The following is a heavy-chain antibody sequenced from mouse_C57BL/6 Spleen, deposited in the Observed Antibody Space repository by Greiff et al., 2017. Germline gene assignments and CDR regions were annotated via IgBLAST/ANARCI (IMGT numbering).Heavy chain of an antibody. D-gene: IGHD2-12*01. CDR1: GYTFTDYY. CDR3: ARSAYYSSYFDY. V-gene: IGHV1-26*01. Sequence: VQLQQSGPELVKPGASVKISCKASGYTFTDYYMNWVKQSHGKSLEWIGDINPNNGGTSYNQKFKGKATLTVDKSSSTAYMELRSLTSEDSAVYYCARSAYYSSYFDYWGQGTTLTVSS. CDR2: INPNNGGT. J-gene: IGHJ2*01.